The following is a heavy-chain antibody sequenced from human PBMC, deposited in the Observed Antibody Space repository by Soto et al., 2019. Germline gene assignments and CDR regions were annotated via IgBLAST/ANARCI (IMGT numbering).Heavy chain of an antibody. Sequence: QVQLVQSGAEVKKPGSSVKVSCKASGGTFSSYAISWVRQAPGQGLEWMGGIIPIFGTADYAQKCQGRVAITADASTSTAYMELSSLRSEDTAVYYWASAWWPFYYSGMDVWGQGTTVTVSS. J-gene: IGHJ6*02. CDR3: ASAWWPFYYSGMDV. CDR2: IIPIFGTA. CDR1: GGTFSSYA. V-gene: IGHV1-69*12. D-gene: IGHD2-15*01.